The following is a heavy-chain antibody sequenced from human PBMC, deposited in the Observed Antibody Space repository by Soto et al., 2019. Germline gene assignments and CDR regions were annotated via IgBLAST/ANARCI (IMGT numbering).Heavy chain of an antibody. CDR2: ISGSGGST. J-gene: IGHJ6*02. V-gene: IGHV3-23*01. D-gene: IGHD2-2*02. CDR1: GFTFSSYA. Sequence: GGSLRLSCAASGFTFSSYAMSWVRQAPGKGLGWVSAISGSGGSTYYADSVKGRFTISRDNSKNTLYLQMNSLRAEDTAVYYCAKDSYCSSTSCFTYYYYGMDVWGQGTTVTISS. CDR3: AKDSYCSSTSCFTYYYYGMDV.